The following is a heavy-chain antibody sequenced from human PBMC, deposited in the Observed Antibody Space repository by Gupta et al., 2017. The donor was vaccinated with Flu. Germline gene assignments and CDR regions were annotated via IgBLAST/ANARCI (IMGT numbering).Heavy chain of an antibody. CDR1: GYAFNSFH. CDR3: ARRVGLYCSVTTCYFDN. J-gene: IGHJ4*02. Sequence: QVQLVQSGAEVKKPGASVRVSCKASGYAFNSFHLHWVRPAPGQGLEWMGSMNPYSGDAGYAQKFQGRVTMTRDTSTDTAYLELRGLSSGDTATYYCARRVGLYCSVTTCYFDNWGQGTLVTVSS. CDR2: MNPYSGDA. D-gene: IGHD2-15*01. V-gene: IGHV1-8*01.